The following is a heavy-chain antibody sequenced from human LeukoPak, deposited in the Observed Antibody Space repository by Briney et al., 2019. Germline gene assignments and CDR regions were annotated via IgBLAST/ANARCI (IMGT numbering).Heavy chain of an antibody. Sequence: GGSLRLSCAAPGFIFGSYEMNWVRQAPGKGLEWVSYISSGGLTIDYADSVKGRFTISRDNAKNPLYLQMNSLRAEDTAVYYCRTTPGRNYYNCWGQGTLVTVSS. CDR3: RTTPGRNYYNC. J-gene: IGHJ4*02. V-gene: IGHV3-48*03. CDR1: GFIFGSYE. CDR2: ISSGGLTI. D-gene: IGHD1-26*01.